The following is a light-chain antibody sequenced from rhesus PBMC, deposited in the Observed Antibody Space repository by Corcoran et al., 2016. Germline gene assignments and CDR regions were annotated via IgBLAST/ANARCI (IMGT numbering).Light chain of an antibody. CDR1: QGINKE. Sequence: DIQMTQSPSSLSASVGDRGTVTCRASQGINKELSGYQQKPGKAPTLLFYAASSLQPGVSSRFSGSGSGTAYTLTISSLQPEGVAPYYCLPDCTTPYGFCQGTKVEI. J-gene: IGKJ2*01. CDR2: AAS. V-gene: IGKV1-94*01. CDR3: LPDCTTPYG.